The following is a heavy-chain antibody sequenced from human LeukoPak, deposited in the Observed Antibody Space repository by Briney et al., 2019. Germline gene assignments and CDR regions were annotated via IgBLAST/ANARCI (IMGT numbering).Heavy chain of an antibody. V-gene: IGHV3-7*01. J-gene: IGHJ4*02. D-gene: IGHD3-9*01. CDR2: IKQDGSEK. CDR3: ARGLRYFDWLFRYYFDY. Sequence: GGSLRLSCAASGFTFSSYSMNWVRQAPGKGLEWVANIKQDGSEKYYVDSVKGRFTISRDNAKNSLYLQMNSLRAEDTAVYYCARGLRYFDWLFRYYFDYWGQGTLVTVSS. CDR1: GFTFSSYS.